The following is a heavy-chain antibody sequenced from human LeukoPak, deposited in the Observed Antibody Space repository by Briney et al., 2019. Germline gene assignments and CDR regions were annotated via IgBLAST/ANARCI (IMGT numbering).Heavy chain of an antibody. CDR2: ISPSGSI. J-gene: IGHJ4*02. V-gene: IGHV4-34*01. Sequence: SETLSLTCAVSGGSLSGFYWTWIRQPPRKGLEWIGEISPSGSIYYAPSLKSRVIMSVDTSNNQFSLKLTSVTAADTAVYYCARGDIGPRLGYWGQGTLVTVSS. CDR1: GGSLSGFY. D-gene: IGHD6-6*01. CDR3: ARGDIGPRLGY.